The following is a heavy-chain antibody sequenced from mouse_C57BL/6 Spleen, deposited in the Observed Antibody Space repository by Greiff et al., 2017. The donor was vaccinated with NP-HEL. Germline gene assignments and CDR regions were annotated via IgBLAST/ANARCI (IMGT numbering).Heavy chain of an antibody. CDR2: ISYDGSN. J-gene: IGHJ3*01. V-gene: IGHV3-6*01. CDR1: GYSITSGYY. Sequence: VQLKESGPGLVKPSQSLSLTCSVTGYSITSGYYWNWIRQFPGNKLEWMGYISYDGSNNYNPSLKNRISITRDTSKNQFFLKLNAVTTEDTATYYCARGETGTVAYWGQGTLVTVSA. CDR3: ARGETGTVAY. D-gene: IGHD4-1*01.